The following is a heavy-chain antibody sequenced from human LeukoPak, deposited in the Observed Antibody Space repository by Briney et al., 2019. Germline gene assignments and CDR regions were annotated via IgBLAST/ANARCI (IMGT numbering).Heavy chain of an antibody. D-gene: IGHD3-9*01. CDR1: GGTFSSYA. V-gene: IGHV1-69*06. CDR3: ARGDILTGYRYYFDY. J-gene: IGHJ4*02. Sequence: SVKVSCKASGGTFSSYAISWVRQAPGQGLEWMGGIIPIFGTANYAQKFQGRVTITADKSTSTAYMELSSLRSEDTAVYYCARGDILTGYRYYFDYWGQGTLVAVSS. CDR2: IIPIFGTA.